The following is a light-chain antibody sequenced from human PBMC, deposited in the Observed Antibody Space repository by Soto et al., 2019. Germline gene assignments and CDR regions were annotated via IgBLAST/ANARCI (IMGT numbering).Light chain of an antibody. J-gene: IGKJ2*01. CDR1: QTVSSRY. V-gene: IGKV3-20*01. CDR2: GAS. CDR3: QQYGRSPPFT. Sequence: EIVLTQSPGTLSLSPGERAILSCRASQTVSSRYLAWYQQKPGQAPRLLMYGASNRATGIPDRFSGSGSGTDFTLTISRLEPEDFAVYFCQQYGRSPPFTFGQGTKVEIK.